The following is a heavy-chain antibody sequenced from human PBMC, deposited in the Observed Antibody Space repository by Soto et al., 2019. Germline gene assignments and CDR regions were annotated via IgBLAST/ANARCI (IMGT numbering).Heavy chain of an antibody. Sequence: SETLSLTCTVSGGSISSYYCSWIRQPPGKGLEWIGYIYYSGSTNYNPSLKSRVTISVDTSKNQFSLKLSSVTAADTAVYYCARGMGAAYYYYYYGMDVWGQGTTVTVSS. CDR3: ARGMGAAYYYYYYGMDV. D-gene: IGHD1-26*01. CDR2: IYYSGST. J-gene: IGHJ6*02. V-gene: IGHV4-59*01. CDR1: GGSISSYY.